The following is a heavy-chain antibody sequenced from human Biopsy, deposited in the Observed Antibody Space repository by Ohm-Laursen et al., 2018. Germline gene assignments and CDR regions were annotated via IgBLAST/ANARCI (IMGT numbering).Heavy chain of an antibody. D-gene: IGHD3-3*01. CDR2: FYYSGST. V-gene: IGHV4-59*01. Sequence: TLSLTCNVSGDSISIYYWSWIRQPPGKGLEWIGNFYYSGSTNYNPSLKSRITMSLDRSKSQVSLRMNSVTAAGTAVYYCARARIKTSGVLIPETYYFDSWGQGTLVTVSS. CDR1: GDSISIYY. J-gene: IGHJ4*02. CDR3: ARARIKTSGVLIPETYYFDS.